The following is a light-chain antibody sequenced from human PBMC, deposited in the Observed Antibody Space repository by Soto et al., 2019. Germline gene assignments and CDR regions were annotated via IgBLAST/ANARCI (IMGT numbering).Light chain of an antibody. CDR1: QSVSSSY. V-gene: IGKV3D-15*01. J-gene: IGKJ1*01. CDR2: DTS. CDR3: QQYNNWPPM. Sequence: EVVLTQSPGTLSLSPGERATLSCRASQSVSSSYLAWCQQKPGQAPRLVIYDTSNRATGIPARFSGSGSGTEFTLTISSLQSEDFAVYYCQQYNNWPPMFGQGTKVDIK.